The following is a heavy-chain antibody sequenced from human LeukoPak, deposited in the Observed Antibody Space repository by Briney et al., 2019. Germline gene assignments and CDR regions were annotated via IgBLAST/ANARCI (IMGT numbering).Heavy chain of an antibody. V-gene: IGHV3-9*01. CDR2: ISWNSGSI. CDR1: GFTFDDYA. Sequence: PGGSLRLSCAASGFTFDDYAMHWVRQAPGKGLEWVSGISWNSGSIGYADSVKGRFTISRDNAKNSLYLQMNSLRAEDTALYYCAKDISAAGTPDAFDIWGQGTMVTVSS. J-gene: IGHJ3*02. D-gene: IGHD6-13*01. CDR3: AKDISAAGTPDAFDI.